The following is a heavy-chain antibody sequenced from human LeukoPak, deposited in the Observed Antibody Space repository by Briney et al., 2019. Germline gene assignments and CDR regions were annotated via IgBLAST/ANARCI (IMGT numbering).Heavy chain of an antibody. D-gene: IGHD6-19*01. CDR3: AKTTFGYSSGRSPGWPVDY. CDR2: IVGSGGSS. CDR1: GFTFNSHA. J-gene: IGHJ4*02. Sequence: GGSLRLSCAAPGFTFNSHAMYWVRQAPGKGLEWVSGIVGSGGSSYYAESVRGRSTISRDNSKNTVYMQMNSLRDEDTAVYYCAKTTFGYSSGRSPGWPVDYWGQGTVVTVSS. V-gene: IGHV3-23*01.